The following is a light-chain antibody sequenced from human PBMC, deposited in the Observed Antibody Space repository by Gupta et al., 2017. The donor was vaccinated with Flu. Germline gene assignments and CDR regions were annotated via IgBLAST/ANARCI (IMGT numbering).Light chain of an antibody. CDR2: DVS. CDR3: SSYASSNTYV. CDR1: SSDVGGYNY. Sequence: SVTISCTGTSSDVGGYNYVSWYQQHPGKAPKLMIYDVSKRPSGVPDRFSGSKSGNTASLTISGLQAEDEADYYCSSYASSNTYVFGAGTKVTVL. J-gene: IGLJ1*01. V-gene: IGLV2-11*03.